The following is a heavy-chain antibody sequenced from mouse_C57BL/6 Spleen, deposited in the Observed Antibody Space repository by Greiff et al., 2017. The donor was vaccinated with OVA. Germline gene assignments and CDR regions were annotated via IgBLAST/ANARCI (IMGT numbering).Heavy chain of an antibody. D-gene: IGHD4-1*01. CDR2: ISDGGSYT. Sequence: EVQGVESGGGLVKPGGCLKLSCAASGFTFSSYAMSWVRQTPEKRLEWVATISDGGSYTYYPDNVKGRFTISRDNAKNNLYLQMSHLKSEDTAMYYCAREGTGTYYFDYWGQGTTLTVSS. CDR1: GFTFSSYA. V-gene: IGHV5-4*01. J-gene: IGHJ2*01. CDR3: AREGTGTYYFDY.